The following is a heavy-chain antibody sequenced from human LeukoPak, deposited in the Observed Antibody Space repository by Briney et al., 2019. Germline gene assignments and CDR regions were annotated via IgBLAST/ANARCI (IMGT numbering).Heavy chain of an antibody. CDR2: INSDGSST. V-gene: IGHV3-74*01. D-gene: IGHD1-26*01. CDR3: ARYRFVVGATDSFDM. CDR1: RFTFSTYW. Sequence: GGSLRLSCAASRFTFSTYWMHWVRQAPGKGLVWVSRINSDGSSTGYADSVKGRFTISRENAKNSLYLQMNSLRGGDTAVYYCARYRFVVGATDSFDMWGQGTTVTVST. J-gene: IGHJ3*02.